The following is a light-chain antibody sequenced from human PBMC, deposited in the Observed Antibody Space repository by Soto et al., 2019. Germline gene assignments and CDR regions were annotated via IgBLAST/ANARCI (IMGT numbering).Light chain of an antibody. CDR1: QSISNY. V-gene: IGKV1-39*01. CDR2: AAS. J-gene: IGKJ3*01. Sequence: DIQMTQSPSSLSASVGDSVTITCRASQSISNYVNWYQQKPGKAPKLLVYAASSLQSGVPSRFSGSGSVTDFTLTISSLQPEDFATYYCQQSYSTPFTFGPGTKVDIK. CDR3: QQSYSTPFT.